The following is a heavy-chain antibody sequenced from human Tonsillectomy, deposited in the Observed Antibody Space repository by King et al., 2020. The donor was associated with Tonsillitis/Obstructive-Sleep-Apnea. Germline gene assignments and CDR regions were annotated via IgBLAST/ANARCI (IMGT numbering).Heavy chain of an antibody. Sequence: DVQLVESGAEVKKPGESLKISCRGSGYNFNNYWIAWVRQMPGKGLESTGIIYPVDSYTRYNPSFQGQVTISADTSIGTAYLPWTSLKASDTGMYFCARERGGYYLDFWGQGTLVTVSS. CDR1: GYNFNNYW. J-gene: IGHJ4*02. CDR2: IYPVDSYT. V-gene: IGHV5-51*01. D-gene: IGHD3-10*01. CDR3: ARERGGYYLDF.